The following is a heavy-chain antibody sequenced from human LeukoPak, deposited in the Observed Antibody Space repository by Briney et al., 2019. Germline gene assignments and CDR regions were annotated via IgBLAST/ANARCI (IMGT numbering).Heavy chain of an antibody. Sequence: GGSLRLSCAASGFTFSSYGMHWVRQAPGKGLEWVAVISHDGNTKLYTDSLKGRFTISRDNSKNTLYLQMNSLRAEDTAVYYCARDPLIGAPDYFDYWGQGTLVTVSS. J-gene: IGHJ4*02. CDR2: ISHDGNTK. V-gene: IGHV3-30*03. CDR3: ARDPLIGAPDYFDY. CDR1: GFTFSSYG. D-gene: IGHD6-6*01.